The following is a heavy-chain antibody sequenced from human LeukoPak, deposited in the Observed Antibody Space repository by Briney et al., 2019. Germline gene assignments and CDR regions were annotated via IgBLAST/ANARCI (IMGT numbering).Heavy chain of an antibody. D-gene: IGHD5-18*01. Sequence: ASVKVSCKVSGYRFTELSRHWVRQAPGKGLERLGGFDLVHGDTIYAQKFQGRVTMTEDTSTDTSYMELSSLGSEDTAVYFCTAGRAYSLLDFWGQGTLVIVS. V-gene: IGHV1-24*01. CDR3: TAGRAYSLLDF. CDR2: FDLVHGDT. CDR1: GYRFTELS. J-gene: IGHJ4*02.